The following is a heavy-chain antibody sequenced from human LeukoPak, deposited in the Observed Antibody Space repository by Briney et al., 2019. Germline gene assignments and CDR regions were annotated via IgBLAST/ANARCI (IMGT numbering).Heavy chain of an antibody. D-gene: IGHD3-22*01. V-gene: IGHV1-2*02. CDR1: GYTFTGYY. J-gene: IGHJ4*02. CDR3: ARVGRTYYYDSSGYSSFDY. Sequence: GASVKVSCKASGYTFTGYYMHWVRQAPGQGLEWMGWINPNSGGTNYAQKFQGRVTMTSDTSISTAYMELSRLRSDDTAVYYCARVGRTYYYDSSGYSSFDYWGQGTLVTVSS. CDR2: INPNSGGT.